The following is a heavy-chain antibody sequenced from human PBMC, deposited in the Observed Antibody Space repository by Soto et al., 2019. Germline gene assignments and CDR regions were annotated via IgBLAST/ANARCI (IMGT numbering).Heavy chain of an antibody. CDR2: IYYSGST. CDR1: GGSINSNY. D-gene: IGHD3-10*01. V-gene: IGHV4-59*01. J-gene: IGHJ4*02. CDR3: ARDRGANGAYFDY. Sequence: QVQLQESGPGLVKPSETLSLTCTVSGGSINSNYWSWIRQPPGQGLEWIGYIYYSGSTNYNPSLKSRVTISVDTSKKQFYLKLNSVTAADTAVYYCARDRGANGAYFDYWGQGTLVTVSS.